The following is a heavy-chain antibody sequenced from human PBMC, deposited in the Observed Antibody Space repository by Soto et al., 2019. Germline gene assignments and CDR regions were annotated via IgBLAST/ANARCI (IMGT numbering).Heavy chain of an antibody. CDR2: IYPGDSDT. J-gene: IGHJ6*02. CDR1: GYSFTSYW. CDR3: ARHDVEVEVRAPGKHYYYYYGMDV. D-gene: IGHD1-1*01. Sequence: PGESLKISCKGSGYSFTSYWIGWVRQMPGKGLEWMGIIYPGDSDTRYSPSFRGQVTISADKSISTAYLQWSSLKASDTAMYYCARHDVEVEVRAPGKHYYYYYGMDVWGQGTTVTVSS. V-gene: IGHV5-51*01.